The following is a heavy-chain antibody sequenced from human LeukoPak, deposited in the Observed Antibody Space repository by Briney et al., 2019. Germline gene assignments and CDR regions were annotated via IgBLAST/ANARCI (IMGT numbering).Heavy chain of an antibody. CDR1: GFTFDDYA. J-gene: IGHJ4*02. CDR3: AKGDCASGSCYFDD. D-gene: IGHD2-8*01. V-gene: IGHV3-23*01. CDR2: LSDTGDSR. Sequence: GGSLRLSCAASGFTFDDYAMHWVRQAPGKGLEWVSSLSDTGDSRHYADSVKGRFTISRDSARSALYLQMNSLRAEDTAVYYCAKGDCASGSCYFDDWGQGSQVTVSS.